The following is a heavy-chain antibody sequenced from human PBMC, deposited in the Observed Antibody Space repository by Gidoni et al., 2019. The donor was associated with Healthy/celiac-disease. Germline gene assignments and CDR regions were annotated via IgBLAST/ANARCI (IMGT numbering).Heavy chain of an antibody. V-gene: IGHV4-39*01. CDR2: IYYSGST. CDR3: ARRVDVVVPAANWYFDL. D-gene: IGHD2-2*01. Sequence: QLQLQESGPGLVKPSETLSLTCTVSGGSISSSSYYWGWIRQPPGKGLEWIGSIYYSGSTYYNPSLKSRVTISVDTSKNQFSLKLSSVTAADTAVYYCARRVDVVVPAANWYFDLWGRGTLVTVSS. CDR1: GGSISSSSYY. J-gene: IGHJ2*01.